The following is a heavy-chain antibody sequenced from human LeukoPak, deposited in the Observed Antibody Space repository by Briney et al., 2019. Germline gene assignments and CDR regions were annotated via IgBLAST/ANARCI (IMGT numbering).Heavy chain of an antibody. J-gene: IGHJ4*02. V-gene: IGHV5-51*01. CDR3: ARQGTIVAGTLGTTFDY. CDR2: IYPGDSDT. CDR1: GYSFTNYW. D-gene: IGHD5-12*01. Sequence: ESLKISCKASGYSFTNYWIGWVRQMPGKGLEWMAIIYPGDSDTKYSPSFQGQVTISADKSINTAYLQWSSLRASDTAMYYCARQGTIVAGTLGTTFDYWGQGTLLTVSS.